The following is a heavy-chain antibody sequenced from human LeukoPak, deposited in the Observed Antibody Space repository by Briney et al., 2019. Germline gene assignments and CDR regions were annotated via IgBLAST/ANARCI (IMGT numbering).Heavy chain of an antibody. D-gene: IGHD1-26*01. Sequence: PGGSLRLSCAASGFTFSSYSMNWVRQAPGKGLEWVSTISGSGGSTYYADSVKARFTISRDNSKNTLYLQMSSLRAEDTAIYFCARAAYYRFDYWGQGTLVTVSS. CDR3: ARAAYYRFDY. V-gene: IGHV3-23*01. CDR2: ISGSGGST. J-gene: IGHJ4*02. CDR1: GFTFSSYS.